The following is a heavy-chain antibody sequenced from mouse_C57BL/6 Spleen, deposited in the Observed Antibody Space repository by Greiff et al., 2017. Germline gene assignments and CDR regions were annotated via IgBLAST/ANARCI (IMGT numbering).Heavy chain of an antibody. V-gene: IGHV1-4*01. CDR3: ARCGYDFYYAMDY. D-gene: IGHD2-2*01. CDR1: GYTFTSYT. J-gene: IGHJ4*01. Sequence: QVQLQQSGAELARPGASVKMSCKASGYTFTSYTMHWVKQRPGPGLEWIGYINPSSGYTKYNQKFKDKATLTAYKSSSTAYMQLSSLKSEDSAVYDCARCGYDFYYAMDYWGQGTSVTVSS. CDR2: INPSSGYT.